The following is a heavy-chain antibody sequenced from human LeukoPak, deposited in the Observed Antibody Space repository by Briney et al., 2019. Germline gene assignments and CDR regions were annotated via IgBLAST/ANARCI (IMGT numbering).Heavy chain of an antibody. D-gene: IGHD3-16*01. CDR3: ARGGGYYYYYGMDV. V-gene: IGHV4-34*01. J-gene: IGHJ6*02. CDR1: GGSFSGYY. CDR2: INHSGST. Sequence: PSETLSLTCAVYGGSFSGYYWSCIRQPPGKGLEWIGEINHSGSTNYNPSLKSRVTISVDTSKDQFSLKLSSVTAADTAVNYCARGGGYYYYYGMDVWGQGTTVTVSS.